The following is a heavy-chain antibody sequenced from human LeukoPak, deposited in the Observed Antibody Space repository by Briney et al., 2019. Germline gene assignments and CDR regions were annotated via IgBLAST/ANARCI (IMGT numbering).Heavy chain of an antibody. D-gene: IGHD2-2*02. Sequence: PSETLSHTCTVSGGSIGSSNYSWVWIRQPPGKALEWIASIYYSGSTYYNPSLKNPVTISVDTSRNQFSLRLRSVTAADTAVYFCARYSYIPHWFDPWGQGTLVCVST. V-gene: IGHV4-39*01. CDR3: ARYSYIPHWFDP. J-gene: IGHJ5*02. CDR2: IYYSGST. CDR1: GGSIGSSNYS.